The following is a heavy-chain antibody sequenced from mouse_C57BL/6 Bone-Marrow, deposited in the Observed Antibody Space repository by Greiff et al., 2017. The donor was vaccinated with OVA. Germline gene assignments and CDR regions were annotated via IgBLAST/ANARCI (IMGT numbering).Heavy chain of an antibody. CDR1: GYTFTSSD. J-gene: IGHJ1*03. D-gene: IGHD2-4*01. CDR3: ARQEYDYSYWYIDV. CDR2: IYPRVGST. V-gene: IGHV1-85*01. Sequence: QVQLQQSGPELVKPGASVKLSCKASGYTFTSSDINRVKQRPGQGLEWIGWIYPRVGSTKYNEKFKGKATLPVDTYSSTAYMQLSSLTSEDSAVYYCARQEYDYSYWYIDVWGTVTTVTVSS.